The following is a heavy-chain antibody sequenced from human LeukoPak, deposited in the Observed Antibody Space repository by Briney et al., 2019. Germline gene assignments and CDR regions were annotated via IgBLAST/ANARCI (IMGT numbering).Heavy chain of an antibody. J-gene: IGHJ3*02. CDR2: INPNSGGT. CDR3: ARGSRGCTSCSDI. CDR1: GYTFTGYY. Sequence: GASVKVSCKASGYTFTGYYMHWVRQAPGQGLEWMGWINPNSGGTNYEQKFQGRITMTREPSISTAYMELSRLRSDDTAVYYCARGSRGCTSCSDIWGQGTMVTVSS. D-gene: IGHD2-2*01. V-gene: IGHV1-2*02.